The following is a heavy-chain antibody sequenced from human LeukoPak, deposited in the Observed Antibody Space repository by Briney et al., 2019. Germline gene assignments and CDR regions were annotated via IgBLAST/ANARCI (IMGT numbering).Heavy chain of an antibody. V-gene: IGHV4-34*01. J-gene: IGHJ5*02. Sequence: PSETLSLTCAVYGGSFSGYYWSWIRQPPGKGLEWIGEINHSGSTNYNPSLKSRVTISVDTSKNQFSLKLSSVTAADTAVYYCARGLYSSSSTLIWFDPWGQGTLVTVSS. CDR2: INHSGST. D-gene: IGHD6-6*01. CDR3: ARGLYSSSSTLIWFDP. CDR1: GGSFSGYY.